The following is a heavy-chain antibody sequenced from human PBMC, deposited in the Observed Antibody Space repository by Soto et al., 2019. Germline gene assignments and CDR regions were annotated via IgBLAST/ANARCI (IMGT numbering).Heavy chain of an antibody. D-gene: IGHD3-10*01. CDR1: GYSFAGYW. Sequence: GESLKISCKGSGYSFAGYWITWVRQKPGKGLEWMGRIDPSDSQTYYSPSFQGQVTISADKSISTAYLQWSSLKASDTAMYYCARHMVRGVIIPPYYYYGMDVWGQGTTVTVSS. V-gene: IGHV5-10-1*04. CDR2: IDPSDSQT. J-gene: IGHJ6*02. CDR3: ARHMVRGVIIPPYYYYGMDV.